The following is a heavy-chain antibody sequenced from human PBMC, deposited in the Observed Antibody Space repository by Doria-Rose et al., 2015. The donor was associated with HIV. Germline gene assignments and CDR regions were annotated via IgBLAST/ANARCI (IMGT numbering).Heavy chain of an antibody. Sequence: QESGPVLVKPTETLTLTCTVFGVSLSSPGMGVSWIRQPPGKALEWLANTFSDDERSYKTSLKSRLTVSRVTSKSRVVLTMTDMDPVDTATYYCARIKSSRWYHKYYFDFWGQGTLVIVSA. D-gene: IGHD6-13*01. V-gene: IGHV2-26*01. CDR2: TFSDDER. CDR1: GVSLSSPGMG. CDR3: ARIKSSRWYHKYYFDF. J-gene: IGHJ4*02.